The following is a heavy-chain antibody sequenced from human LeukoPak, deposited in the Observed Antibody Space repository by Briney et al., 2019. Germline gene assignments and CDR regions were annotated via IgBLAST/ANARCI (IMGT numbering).Heavy chain of an antibody. V-gene: IGHV4-39*01. J-gene: IGHJ4*02. CDR1: GGSISSSSYY. CDR2: IYYSGST. CDR3: ARGRLYGSTLKADYFDY. D-gene: IGHD3-10*01. Sequence: SETLSLTCTGSGGSISSSSYYWGWIRQPPGKGLEWIGSIYYSGSTYYNPSLKSRVTISVDTSKNQFSLKLSSVTAADTAVYYCARGRLYGSTLKADYFDYWGQGTLVTVSS.